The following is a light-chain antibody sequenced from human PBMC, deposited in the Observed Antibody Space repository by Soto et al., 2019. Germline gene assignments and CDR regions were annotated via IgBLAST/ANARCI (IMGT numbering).Light chain of an antibody. J-gene: IGKJ2*01. Sequence: AIQMTQSPSSLSASVGDRVTITCRASQDIKNDVGWYQQKPGKAPTLLIYAASSLQSGVPSRFSGSGSGTDFTLTVSSLQPEDFATYYCLQDYNYPYTFGQGTKVDIK. CDR2: AAS. V-gene: IGKV1-6*01. CDR1: QDIKND. CDR3: LQDYNYPYT.